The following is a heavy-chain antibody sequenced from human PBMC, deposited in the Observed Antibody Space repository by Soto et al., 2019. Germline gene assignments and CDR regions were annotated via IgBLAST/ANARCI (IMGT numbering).Heavy chain of an antibody. J-gene: IGHJ6*02. V-gene: IGHV3-11*01. D-gene: IGHD2-8*01. Sequence: QVQLVESGGGLVKPGGSLRLSCAASGFTFSDFYMSWIRQAPGKGLEWVSYISNGGSDTYYADSVKGRFTISRDNAKKSLFLQMNSLRAEDTAVYYCARPNGVYTNYYFGMDLWGQGTTVTVSS. CDR3: ARPNGVYTNYYFGMDL. CDR1: GFTFSDFY. CDR2: ISNGGSDT.